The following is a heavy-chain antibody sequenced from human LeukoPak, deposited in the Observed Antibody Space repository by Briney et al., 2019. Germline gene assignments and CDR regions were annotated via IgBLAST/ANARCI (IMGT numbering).Heavy chain of an antibody. CDR3: ARGGLRFLEWLSH. CDR1: GGSFSGYY. CDR2: INHSGST. J-gene: IGHJ4*02. Sequence: SETLSLTCAVYGGSFSGYYWSWIRQPPGKGLEWIGEINHSGSTNYNPSLKSRVTISVDTSKNQFSLKLSSVTAADTAVYYCARGGLRFLEWLSHWGQGTLVTVSS. D-gene: IGHD3-3*01. V-gene: IGHV4-34*01.